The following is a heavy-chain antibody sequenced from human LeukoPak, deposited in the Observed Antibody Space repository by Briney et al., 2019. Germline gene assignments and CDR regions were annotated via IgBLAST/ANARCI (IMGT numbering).Heavy chain of an antibody. Sequence: PSETLSLTCAVYGGSFSGYYWSWIRQPPGKGLEWVSSINRNSDHIYYADSMKGRFTTSRDNAKNSLYLQIHDRRAEDTAVYYCARVDLGPVYFFFYNMDVWGKGTTVIVSS. CDR1: GGSFSGYY. CDR2: INRNSDHI. D-gene: IGHD7-27*01. J-gene: IGHJ6*03. CDR3: ARVDLGPVYFFFYNMDV. V-gene: IGHV3-11*06.